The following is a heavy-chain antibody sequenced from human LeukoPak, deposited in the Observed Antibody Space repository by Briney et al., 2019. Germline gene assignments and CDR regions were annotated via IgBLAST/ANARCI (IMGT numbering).Heavy chain of an antibody. V-gene: IGHV3-30-3*01. J-gene: IGHJ5*02. Sequence: GGSLRLSFAASGFTFSSYAMHWVRQAPGKGLEWVAVISYDGSNKYYADSVKGRFTISRDDSKNTLYLQMNSLRAEDTAVYYCAKDNTVGATENWFDPWGQGTLVTVSS. CDR3: AKDNTVGATENWFDP. CDR2: ISYDGSNK. CDR1: GFTFSSYA. D-gene: IGHD1-26*01.